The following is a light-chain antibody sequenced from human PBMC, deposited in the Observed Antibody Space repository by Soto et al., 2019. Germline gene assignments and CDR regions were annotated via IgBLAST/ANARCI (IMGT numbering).Light chain of an antibody. CDR3: QHRTNWPRT. CDR2: DTS. J-gene: IGKJ2*01. Sequence: EVVLTQSPVTLSLSPGERDTISCRASQSVGTFLAWYQQKPGQAPRLIIYDTSNRATGIPARFSGTGSGTDFALTISSVEPEDFAVYFCQHRTNWPRTFGQGTKLDIK. V-gene: IGKV3-11*01. CDR1: QSVGTF.